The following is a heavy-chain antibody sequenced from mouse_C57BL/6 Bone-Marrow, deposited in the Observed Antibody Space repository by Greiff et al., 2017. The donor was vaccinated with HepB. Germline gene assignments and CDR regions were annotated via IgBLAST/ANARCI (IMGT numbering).Heavy chain of an antibody. V-gene: IGHV5-4*03. D-gene: IGHD2-3*01. CDR2: ISDGGSYT. CDR3: ARVMDGAMDY. Sequence: EVKLVESGGGLVKPGGSLKLSCAASGFTFSSYAMSWVRQTPEKRLEWVATISDGGSYTYYPDNVKGRFTISRDNAKNNLYLQMSQLKSEDTAMYYCARVMDGAMDYWGQGTSVTVSS. CDR1: GFTFSSYA. J-gene: IGHJ4*01.